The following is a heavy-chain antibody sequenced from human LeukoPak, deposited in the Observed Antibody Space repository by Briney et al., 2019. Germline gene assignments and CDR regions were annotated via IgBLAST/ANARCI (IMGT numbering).Heavy chain of an antibody. Sequence: SETLSLTCAVYGGSFSAYYWSWIRQPPGKGLEWIAEIYHDGNTNYNPSLKSRVTISVDTSNNHFSLKLSSVTAADTALYYCARDSGTYYYDSSGYYAETNWFDPWGQGTLVTVSS. CDR3: ARDSGTYYYDSSGYYAETNWFDP. J-gene: IGHJ5*02. D-gene: IGHD3-22*01. CDR2: IYHDGNT. CDR1: GGSFSAYY. V-gene: IGHV4-34*01.